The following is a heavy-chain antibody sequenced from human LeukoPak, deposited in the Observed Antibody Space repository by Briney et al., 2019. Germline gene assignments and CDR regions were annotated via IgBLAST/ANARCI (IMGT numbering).Heavy chain of an antibody. CDR1: GGSISSYY. CDR3: AWAHYYDSSGYQLLDY. Sequence: SETLSLTCTVSGGSISSYYWSWIRQPPGKGLEWIGYIYYSGSTNYNPSLKSRVTISVDTSKNQFSLKLSSVTAADTAVYYCAWAHYYDSSGYQLLDYWGQGTLVTVSS. J-gene: IGHJ4*02. D-gene: IGHD3-22*01. CDR2: IYYSGST. V-gene: IGHV4-59*01.